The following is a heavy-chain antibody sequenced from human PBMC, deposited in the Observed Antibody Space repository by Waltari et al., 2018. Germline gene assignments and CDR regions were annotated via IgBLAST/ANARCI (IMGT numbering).Heavy chain of an antibody. CDR2: TNPNVGGT. V-gene: IGHV1-2*04. J-gene: IGHJ2*01. CDR3: AREYSSSWYRITPNWYFDL. D-gene: IGHD6-13*01. Sequence: QVQLVQSGAEVKKPGASVKVSCKASGYTFTGYYMHWVRQAPGPGLEWMGCTNPNVGGTNYAHQFQGCVTMTRDPSISTAYMELSRLRSDDTAVYYCAREYSSSWYRITPNWYFDLWGRGTLVTVSS. CDR1: GYTFTGYY.